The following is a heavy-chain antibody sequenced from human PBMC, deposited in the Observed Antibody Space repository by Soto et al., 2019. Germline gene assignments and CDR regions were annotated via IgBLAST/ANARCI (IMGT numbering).Heavy chain of an antibody. CDR3: ARGEGYSYADWFDP. Sequence: SLTCTVSGGSISSGGYYWSWIRQHPGKGLEWIGYIYYSGSTYYNPSLKSRVTISVDTSKNQFSLKLSSVTAADTAVYYCARGEGYSYADWFDPWGQGTLVTVSS. CDR1: GGSISSGGYY. D-gene: IGHD5-18*01. CDR2: IYYSGST. V-gene: IGHV4-31*03. J-gene: IGHJ5*02.